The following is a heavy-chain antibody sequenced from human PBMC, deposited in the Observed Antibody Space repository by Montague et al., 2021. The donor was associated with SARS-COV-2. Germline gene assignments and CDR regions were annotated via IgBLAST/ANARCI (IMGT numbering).Heavy chain of an antibody. J-gene: IGHJ4*02. Sequence: SETLSLTCVVSDVSLSSSTWWSWVRRSPGKGLEWVGETYLSGFTXYNPSVKSRVTISLDDSRSQFSLRLTSVTAADTVVYFCARGGLGNRGFDYWGQGALVTVSS. CDR3: ARGGLGNRGFDY. V-gene: IGHV4-4*02. CDR1: DVSLSSSTW. D-gene: IGHD3/OR15-3a*01. CDR2: TYLSGFT.